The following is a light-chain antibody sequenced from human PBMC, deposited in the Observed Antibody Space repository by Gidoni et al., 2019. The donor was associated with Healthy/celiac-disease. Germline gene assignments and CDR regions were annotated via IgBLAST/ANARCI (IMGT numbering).Light chain of an antibody. J-gene: IGKJ2*01. CDR2: KAS. V-gene: IGKV1-5*03. CDR3: QQYNSYSYT. Sequence: DIQMTQSPSTLSASVGDRVTITCRASQSISSWLAWYQQKPGKAPKILIYKASSLESGVPSRFSGSGSGTEFTLTISSRQPDDFATYYCQQYNSYSYTFGQGTKLEIK. CDR1: QSISSW.